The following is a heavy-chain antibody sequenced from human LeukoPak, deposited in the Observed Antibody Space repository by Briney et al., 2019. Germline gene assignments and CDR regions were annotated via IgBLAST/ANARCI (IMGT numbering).Heavy chain of an antibody. Sequence: PGGSLRLSCAASGFTFDDYAMHWVRQAPGKGLEWVSGISWNSGSIGYADSVKGRFTISRDNAKNSLYLQMNSLRAEDTALYYCAKDMGFCSSTSCYVFDYWSQGTLVTVSS. V-gene: IGHV3-9*01. CDR1: GFTFDDYA. CDR2: ISWNSGSI. J-gene: IGHJ4*02. D-gene: IGHD2-2*01. CDR3: AKDMGFCSSTSCYVFDY.